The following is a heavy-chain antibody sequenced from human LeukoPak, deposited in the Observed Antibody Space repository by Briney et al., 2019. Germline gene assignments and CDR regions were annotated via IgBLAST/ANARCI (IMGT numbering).Heavy chain of an antibody. J-gene: IGHJ5*01. Sequence: ASVKVSCKASGYTFTSYDINWVRQATGQGLEWMGWMNPNSGNTGYAQKFQGRVTMTRDTSISTAYMELSRLSSDDTAVYYCARGGTYYDILTGGNFDSWGQGTLVTVSS. CDR1: GYTFTSYD. CDR2: MNPNSGNT. CDR3: ARGGTYYDILTGGNFDS. V-gene: IGHV1-8*02. D-gene: IGHD3-9*01.